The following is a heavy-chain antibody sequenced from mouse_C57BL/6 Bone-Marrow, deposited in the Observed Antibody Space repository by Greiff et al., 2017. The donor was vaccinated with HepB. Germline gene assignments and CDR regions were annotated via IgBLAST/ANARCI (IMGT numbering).Heavy chain of an antibody. V-gene: IGHV1-82*01. D-gene: IGHD2-5*01. Sequence: QVQLQQSGPELVKPGASVKISCKASGYAFSSSWMNWVKQRPGKGLEWIGRIYPGDGDTNYNGKFKGKATLTADKSSSTAYMQLSSLTSEDSAVYFWARTPLYSNYPAWFAYWGQGLWSLSLQ. J-gene: IGHJ3*01. CDR3: ARTPLYSNYPAWFAY. CDR1: GYAFSSSW. CDR2: IYPGDGDT.